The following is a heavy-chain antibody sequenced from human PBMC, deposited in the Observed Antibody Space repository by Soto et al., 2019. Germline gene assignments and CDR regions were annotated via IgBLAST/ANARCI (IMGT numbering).Heavy chain of an antibody. CDR2: ISGSGGST. V-gene: IGHV3-23*01. CDR3: AKREYSSPYGVY. J-gene: IGHJ4*02. CDR1: GFTFSSYA. D-gene: IGHD6-6*01. Sequence: PGGSLRLSXAASGFTFSSYAMSWVRQAPGRGLEWVSAISGSGGSTYYADSVKGRFTISRDNSKNTLYLQMNSLRAEDTAVYYCAKREYSSPYGVYWGQGTLVTVSS.